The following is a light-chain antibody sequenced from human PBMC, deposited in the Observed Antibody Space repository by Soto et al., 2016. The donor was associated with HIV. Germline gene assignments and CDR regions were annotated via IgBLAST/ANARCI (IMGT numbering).Light chain of an antibody. J-gene: IGKJ4*01. CDR1: QRIGNL. V-gene: IGKV1-12*01. Sequence: DIQMTQSPSSVSASVGDRVSITCRASQRIGNLLAWYHQIPGRAPKLLISAASNLQSGVPSRFSGSGSGTDFSLTITTLQPEDFGSYYCQQYDNLPLTFGGGTKVEIK. CDR3: QQYDNLPLT. CDR2: AAS.